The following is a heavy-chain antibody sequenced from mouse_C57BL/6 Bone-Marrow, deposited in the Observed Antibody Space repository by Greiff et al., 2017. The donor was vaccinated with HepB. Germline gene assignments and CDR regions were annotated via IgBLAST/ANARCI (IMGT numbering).Heavy chain of an antibody. D-gene: IGHD1-1*01. CDR1: GYAFSSSW. Sequence: QVQLQQSGPELVKPGASVKISCKASGYAFSSSWMNWVKQRPGKGLEWIGRIYPGDGDTNYNGKVKGKATLTADKSSSTAYMHLSCLTSEDSAVYFCNIPYYYGSSWGYYFDYWGQGTTLTVSS. V-gene: IGHV1-82*01. CDR3: NIPYYYGSSWGYYFDY. CDR2: IYPGDGDT. J-gene: IGHJ2*01.